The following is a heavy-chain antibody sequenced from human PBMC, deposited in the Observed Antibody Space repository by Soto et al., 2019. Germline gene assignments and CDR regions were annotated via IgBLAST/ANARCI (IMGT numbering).Heavy chain of an antibody. CDR3: ARVAIFGVVTLSLWFDP. CDR2: ISGSGGST. V-gene: IGHV3-23*01. J-gene: IGHJ5*02. CDR1: GFIFSRYA. Sequence: GGSLRLSCAASGFIFSRYAMSWVRQTPGKGLEWVSTISGSGGSTHYADSVKGRFTISRDNSKNTLYLQMNSLRAEDTAVYYCARVAIFGVVTLSLWFDPWGQGTLVTVS. D-gene: IGHD3-3*01.